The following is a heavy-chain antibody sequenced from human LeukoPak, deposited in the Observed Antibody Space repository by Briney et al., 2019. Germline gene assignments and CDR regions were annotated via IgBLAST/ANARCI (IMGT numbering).Heavy chain of an antibody. CDR2: IIPIFGTA. J-gene: IGHJ5*02. D-gene: IGHD4-11*01. V-gene: IGHV1-69*05. CDR1: GGTFSSYA. Sequence: ASVKVSCKASGGTFSSYATSWVRQAPGQGLEWMGGIIPIFGTANYAQKFQGRVTITTDESTSTAYMELSSLRSEDTAVYYCARNPPWRTATTRNWFDPWGQGTLVTVSS. CDR3: ARNPPWRTATTRNWFDP.